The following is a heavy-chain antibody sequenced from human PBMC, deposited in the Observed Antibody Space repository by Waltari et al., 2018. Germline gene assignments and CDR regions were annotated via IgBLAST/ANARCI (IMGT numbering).Heavy chain of an antibody. CDR2: IYYSGST. V-gene: IGHV4-59*01. Sequence: QVQLQESGPGLVKPSETLSLTCTVSGGSISSYYWSWIRQPPGKGLEWIGYIYYSGSTNYNPSLKSRVTISVDTSKNQFSLKLSSVIAADTAVYYCARNYGDYLAHYYYYMDVWGKGTTVTVSS. D-gene: IGHD4-17*01. J-gene: IGHJ6*03. CDR1: GGSISSYY. CDR3: ARNYGDYLAHYYYYMDV.